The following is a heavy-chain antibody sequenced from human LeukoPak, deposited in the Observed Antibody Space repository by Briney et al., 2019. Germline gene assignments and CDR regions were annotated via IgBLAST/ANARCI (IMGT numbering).Heavy chain of an antibody. CDR2: IIPIFGTA. CDR3: ATPLYSSSWPSFDY. J-gene: IGHJ4*02. V-gene: IGHV1-69*05. CDR1: GGTFSSYA. Sequence: SVKVSCKASGGTFSSYAISWVRQAPGQGLEWMGGIIPIFGTANYAQKFQGRVTITTDESTSTDYMELSSLRSEDTAVYYCATPLYSSSWPSFDYWGQGTLVTVSS. D-gene: IGHD6-13*01.